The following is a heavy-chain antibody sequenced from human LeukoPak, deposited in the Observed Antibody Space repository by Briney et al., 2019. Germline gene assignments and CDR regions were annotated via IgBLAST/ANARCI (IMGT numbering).Heavy chain of an antibody. CDR1: GFTFSSYE. CDR2: ISSSGSTI. D-gene: IGHD3-10*02. V-gene: IGHV3-48*03. J-gene: IGHJ6*04. Sequence: GGSLRLSCAASGFTFSSYEMNWVRQAPGKGLEWVSYISSSGSTICYADSVKGRFTISRDNAKNSLYLQMNSLRAEDTAVYYCAELGITMIGGVWGKGTTVTISS. CDR3: AELGITMIGGV.